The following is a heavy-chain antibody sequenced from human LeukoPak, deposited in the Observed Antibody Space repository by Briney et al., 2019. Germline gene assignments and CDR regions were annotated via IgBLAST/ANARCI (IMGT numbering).Heavy chain of an antibody. Sequence: SETLSLTCTVSGGSISSYYWSWIRQPPGKGLEWIGYIYYSGSANYNPSLKSRVTISVDTSKNQFSLKLSSVTAADTAVYYCARHYCSGGSCYASWGQGTLVAVSS. J-gene: IGHJ4*02. D-gene: IGHD2-15*01. CDR2: IYYSGSA. CDR3: ARHYCSGGSCYAS. V-gene: IGHV4-59*01. CDR1: GGSISSYY.